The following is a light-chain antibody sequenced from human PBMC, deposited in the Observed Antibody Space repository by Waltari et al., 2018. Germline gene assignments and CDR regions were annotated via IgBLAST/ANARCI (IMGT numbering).Light chain of an antibody. CDR3: CSYAGSFHVV. CDR1: SSDVGGYNY. V-gene: IGLV2-11*01. Sequence: QSALTQPRSVSGSPGQSVTISCTGTSSDVGGYNYVSWYQQYPGKAPKIMIYDVSKRPSGVPDRFSGSKSGNTASLTISGLQAEDEADYYCCSYAGSFHVVFGGGTKLTVL. CDR2: DVS. J-gene: IGLJ2*01.